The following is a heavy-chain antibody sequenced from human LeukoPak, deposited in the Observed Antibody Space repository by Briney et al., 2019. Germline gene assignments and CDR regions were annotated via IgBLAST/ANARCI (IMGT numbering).Heavy chain of an antibody. CDR1: GFTVSSNY. Sequence: GGSLRLSCAASGFTVSSNYMSWVRQAPGKGLEWVSVIYSGGSTYYADSVKGRFTISRDNSKNTLYLQMNSLRAEDTAVYYCARAPAMVRGVIEAVDYWGQETLVTVSS. J-gene: IGHJ4*02. D-gene: IGHD3-10*01. V-gene: IGHV3-66*01. CDR2: IYSGGST. CDR3: ARAPAMVRGVIEAVDY.